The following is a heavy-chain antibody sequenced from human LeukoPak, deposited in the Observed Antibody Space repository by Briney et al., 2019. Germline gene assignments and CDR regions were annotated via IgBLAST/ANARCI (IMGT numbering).Heavy chain of an antibody. D-gene: IGHD2-15*01. J-gene: IGHJ5*02. V-gene: IGHV3-48*03. CDR3: VRDPCYWSWLDT. CDR2: ITDCGGRT. Sequence: PGGSLRLSSAASGFTPSSHAMKWVRQAPGEGLERVAYITDCGGRTDYADSVRGRLTISRDDAKDSLYLEMNSLRVEDTAVYHCVRDPCYWSWLDTWGRGTLVSVSS. CDR1: GFTPSSHA.